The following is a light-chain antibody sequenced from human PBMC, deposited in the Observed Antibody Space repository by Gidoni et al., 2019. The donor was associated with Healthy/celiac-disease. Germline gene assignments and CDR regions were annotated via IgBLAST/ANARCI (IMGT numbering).Light chain of an antibody. CDR3: QSYDSSLSGWV. V-gene: IGLV1-40*01. CDR1: SSHIGAVYD. CDR2: GNS. J-gene: IGLJ3*02. Sequence: QSVLTQPPSVSGAPGQRVTLACTGSSSHIGAVYDVHWYQQLPGTAPKLLIYGNSNRPSGVPDRFSGSKSGTSASLAITGLQAEDEADYYCQSYDSSLSGWVFGGGTKLTVL.